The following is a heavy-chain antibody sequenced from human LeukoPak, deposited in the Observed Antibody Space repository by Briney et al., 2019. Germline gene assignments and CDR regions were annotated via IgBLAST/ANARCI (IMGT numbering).Heavy chain of an antibody. CDR3: SRSGDFEDS. J-gene: IGHJ4*02. CDR2: TYYRSKWYY. D-gene: IGHD4-17*01. CDR1: GDSVSSKITA. V-gene: IGHV6-1*01. Sequence: SQTLSLTCAISGDSVSSKITAWNWIRQSPSRDLEWLGRTYYRSKWYYDYAVSMKSRITIKPDTSKNQFSLQLNSVTPEDTAVYYCSRSGDFEDSWGQGTLVTVSS.